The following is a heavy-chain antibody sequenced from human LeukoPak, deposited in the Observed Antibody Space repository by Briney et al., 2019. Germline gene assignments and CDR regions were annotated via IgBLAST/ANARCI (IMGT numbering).Heavy chain of an antibody. D-gene: IGHD3-16*01. CDR1: GFTFHDYA. CDR3: ATSKGGGGFDP. V-gene: IGHV3-9*03. CDR2: ISRNSVTI. J-gene: IGHJ5*02. Sequence: PGGSLRLSCAASGFTFHDYAMHWVRHAPGKGLEWVSGISRNSVTIDYANSVKGRFTIFRDNAKNSLYLQMNSLEPEDLGLYYCATSKGGGGFDPWGQGTLVTVSS.